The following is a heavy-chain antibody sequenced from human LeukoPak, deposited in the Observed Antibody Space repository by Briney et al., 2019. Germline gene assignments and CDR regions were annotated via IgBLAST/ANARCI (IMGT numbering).Heavy chain of an antibody. V-gene: IGHV1-24*01. Sequence: ASVKVSCKVSGYTLTELSMHWVRQAPGKGLEWMGSFDPEDGETIYAQKFQGRVTMTEDTSTDTAYMELSSLRSEDTAVYYCATAPPQVAHYLPFDYWGQGTLVTVSS. J-gene: IGHJ4*02. D-gene: IGHD2-15*01. CDR2: FDPEDGET. CDR1: GYTLTELS. CDR3: ATAPPQVAHYLPFDY.